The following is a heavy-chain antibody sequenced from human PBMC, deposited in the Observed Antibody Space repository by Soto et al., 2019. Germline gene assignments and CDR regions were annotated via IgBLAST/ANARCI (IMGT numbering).Heavy chain of an antibody. Sequence: SETLSLTCTVSGGSISSSSYYWGWIRQRPGKVREWIVSICCSGSTYYNPSLKGRVTVALDTSKNQLSLRLGSVTAADTAVYYCARLGEYYQSLDPWGPGTLVTVSS. CDR2: ICCSGST. D-gene: IGHD2-2*01. CDR1: GGSISSSSYY. J-gene: IGHJ5*02. V-gene: IGHV4-39*01. CDR3: ARLGEYYQSLDP.